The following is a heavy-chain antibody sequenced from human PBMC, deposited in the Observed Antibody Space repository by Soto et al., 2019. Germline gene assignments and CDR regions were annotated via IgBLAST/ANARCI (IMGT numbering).Heavy chain of an antibody. CDR2: VYHSGSA. CDR3: ARIAVVPAALDP. CDR1: GASISSSHW. J-gene: IGHJ5*02. V-gene: IGHV4-4*02. Sequence: PSETLSLTCDVSGASISSSHWWCCLRQPPGKGLEWIGEVYHSGSANYNPSLKSRVTMSVDKSKNQFSLRLSSVTAADTALYYCARIAVVPAALDPWGQGTLVTVSS. D-gene: IGHD2-2*01.